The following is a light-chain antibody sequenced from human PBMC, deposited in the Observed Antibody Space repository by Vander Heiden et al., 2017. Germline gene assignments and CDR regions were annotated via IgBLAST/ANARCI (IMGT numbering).Light chain of an antibody. Sequence: DIVMTQTPLSLSVTPGQPASISCKSSQSLLHRDGKTYLYWYLQKPGQPPQLLMYEVANRFSGVPQRFSGSGSGTDFTLKISRVEAEDRGIYYCVQSIDFPLTSGQGTKVEIK. CDR3: VQSIDFPLT. CDR2: EVA. CDR1: QSLLHRDGKTY. J-gene: IGKJ1*01. V-gene: IGKV2D-29*01.